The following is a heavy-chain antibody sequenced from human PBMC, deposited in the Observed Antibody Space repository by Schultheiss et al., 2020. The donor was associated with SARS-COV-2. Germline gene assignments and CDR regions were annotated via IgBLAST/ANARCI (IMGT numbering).Heavy chain of an antibody. V-gene: IGHV4-34*01. J-gene: IGHJ6*03. CDR1: GGSFSGYY. CDR2: INHSGST. D-gene: IGHD2-2*01. CDR3: AREREYQLPPYYYYYYMDV. Sequence: GSLRLSCAVYGGSFSGYYWSWIRQPPGKGLEWIGEINHSGSTNYNPSLKSRVTISVDTSKNQFSLKLSSVTAADTAVYYCAREREYQLPPYYYYYYMDVWGKGTTVTVSS.